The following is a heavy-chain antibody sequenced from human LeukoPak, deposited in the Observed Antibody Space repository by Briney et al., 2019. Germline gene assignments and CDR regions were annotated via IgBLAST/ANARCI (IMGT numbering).Heavy chain of an antibody. D-gene: IGHD6-13*01. V-gene: IGHV1-69*13. CDR3: ARWAYKDSSSWFIGDTTNDY. J-gene: IGHJ4*02. CDR1: GGTFSSYA. CDR2: IIPIFGTA. Sequence: ASVKVSCKASGGTFSSYAISWVRQAPGQGLEWMGGIIPIFGTANYAQKFQGRVTITADESTSTAYMELSSLRSEDTAVYYCARWAYKDSSSWFIGDTTNDYWGQGTLVTVSS.